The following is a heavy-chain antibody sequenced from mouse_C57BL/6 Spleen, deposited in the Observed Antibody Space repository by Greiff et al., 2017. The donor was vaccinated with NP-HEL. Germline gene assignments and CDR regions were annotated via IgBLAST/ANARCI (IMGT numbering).Heavy chain of an antibody. CDR2: IYPGDGDT. J-gene: IGHJ2*01. D-gene: IGHD3-1*01. CDR1: GYAFSSSW. Sequence: QVQLKESGPELVKPGASVKISCKASGYAFSSSWMNWVKQRPGKGLEWIGRIYPGDGDTNYNGKFKGKATLTADKSSSTAYMQLSSLTSEDSAVYFCARTALGYFDYWGQGTTLTVSS. CDR3: ARTALGYFDY. V-gene: IGHV1-82*01.